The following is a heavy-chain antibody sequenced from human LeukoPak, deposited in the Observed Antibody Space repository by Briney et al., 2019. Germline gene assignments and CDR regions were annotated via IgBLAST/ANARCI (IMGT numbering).Heavy chain of an antibody. Sequence: GGSLRLSCAASRFTFSIFGMHWVRQAPGKGLEWIAVISSDGTNKYYADSVRGRFTISRDNSKDTLYLQMSSLRIEDTAIYYCRAATRYLDYYYDYWGQGTLVTVS. CDR3: RAATRYLDYYYDY. V-gene: IGHV3-30*03. J-gene: IGHJ4*02. CDR2: ISSDGTNK. CDR1: RFTFSIFG. D-gene: IGHD3-22*01.